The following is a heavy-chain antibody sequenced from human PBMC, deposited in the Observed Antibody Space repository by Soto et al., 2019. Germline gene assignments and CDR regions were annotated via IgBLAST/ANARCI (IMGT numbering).Heavy chain of an antibody. D-gene: IGHD5-12*01. V-gene: IGHV3-7*03. J-gene: IGHJ4*02. CDR3: VRDWRDGYDHSFNH. CDR2: IKPDGSEK. CDR1: GFTFNSYY. Sequence: EVQLVESGGGLVQPGGSLRLSCAASGFTFNSYYMSWVRQAPGEGLEWVANIKPDGSEKYYVDSVEGRFTISRDNARNSLYLQTNSLRAEDAAVYYCVRDWRDGYDHSFNHWGQGTPVTVSS.